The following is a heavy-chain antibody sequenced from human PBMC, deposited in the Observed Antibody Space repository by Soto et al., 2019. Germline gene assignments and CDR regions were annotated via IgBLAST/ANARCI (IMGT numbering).Heavy chain of an antibody. D-gene: IGHD3-22*01. CDR2: INSDGSST. CDR3: ARDEWIDRGMDV. J-gene: IGHJ6*02. CDR1: GFTFSSYW. Sequence: EVQLVESGGGLVQPGGSLRLSCAASGFTFSSYWMHWVRQAPGKGLVWVSHINSDGSSTTYADSVKGRFTISRDNAKNTLYLQMNSLRAEDTAVYYCARDEWIDRGMDVWGQGTTVTVSS. V-gene: IGHV3-74*01.